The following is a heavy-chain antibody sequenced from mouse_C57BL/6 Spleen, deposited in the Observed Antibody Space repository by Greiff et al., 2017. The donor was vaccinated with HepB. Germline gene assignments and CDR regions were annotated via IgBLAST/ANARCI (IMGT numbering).Heavy chain of an antibody. CDR1: GYTFTDYN. D-gene: IGHD2-2*01. CDR3: ARWLPDWYFDV. Sequence: EVQLQQSGPELVKPGASVKMSCKASGYTFTDYNMHWVKQSHGKSLEWIGYINPNNGGTSYNQKFKGKATLTVNKSSSTAYMELRSLTSEDSAVYDCARWLPDWYFDVWGTGTTVTVSS. CDR2: INPNNGGT. V-gene: IGHV1-22*01. J-gene: IGHJ1*03.